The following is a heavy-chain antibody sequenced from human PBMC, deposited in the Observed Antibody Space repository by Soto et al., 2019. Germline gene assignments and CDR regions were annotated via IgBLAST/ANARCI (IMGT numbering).Heavy chain of an antibody. J-gene: IGHJ3*02. CDR3: ARVERGTATTVVDAFDI. CDR1: GGSVNSGNYY. Sequence: QVQLQQWGAGLLKPSETLSLTCAVYGGSVNSGNYYWSWIRQPPGKGLEWIGEMSHSGGTHFNPSLKSRATIPVDTSKNQFSLKMSSVTAADTALYYCARVERGTATTVVDAFDIWGPGTLVTVSS. V-gene: IGHV4-34*01. CDR2: MSHSGGT. D-gene: IGHD1-1*01.